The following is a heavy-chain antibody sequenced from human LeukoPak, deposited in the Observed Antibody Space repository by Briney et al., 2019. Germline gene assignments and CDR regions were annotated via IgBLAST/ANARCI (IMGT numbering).Heavy chain of an antibody. V-gene: IGHV4-59*01. D-gene: IGHD3-10*01. CDR2: MYYSGST. CDR3: AGNYYGSGSYYSEDRY. J-gene: IGHJ4*02. CDR1: GGSISSSY. Sequence: SETLSLTCTVSGGSISSSYWSWIRQPPGKGLEWVGYMYYSGSTSNNPSLKSRVTVSVDTSKNQFSLKLSSVTAADTAVYYCAGNYYGSGSYYSEDRYWGQGTLVTVSS.